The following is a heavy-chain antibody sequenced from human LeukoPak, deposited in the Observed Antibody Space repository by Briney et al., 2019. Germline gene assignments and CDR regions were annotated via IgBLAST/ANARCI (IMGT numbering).Heavy chain of an antibody. J-gene: IGHJ4*02. Sequence: PSETLSLTCTVSGGSISSSSYYWGWIRQPPGKGLEWIGSIYYSGSTYYNPSLKSRVTISVDTSKNQFSLKLSSVTAADTAVYYCARLGLIAVAGTFDYWGQGTLVTVSS. CDR3: ARLGLIAVAGTFDY. CDR2: IYYSGST. CDR1: GGSISSSSYY. V-gene: IGHV4-39*07. D-gene: IGHD6-19*01.